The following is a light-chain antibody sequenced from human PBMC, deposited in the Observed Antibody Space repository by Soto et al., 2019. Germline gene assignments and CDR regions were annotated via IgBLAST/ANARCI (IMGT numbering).Light chain of an antibody. V-gene: IGKV1-5*03. CDR1: QTIDSW. CDR2: KAS. J-gene: IGKJ1*01. Sequence: DIQMTQSPSTLSASVGGRVTITCRASQTIDSWLAWYQQRPGKPPNLLIYKASTLASGVPSRFSGSGSGTEFPLTINSLQPDDFATYYCQQYHIYSEAFGQGTKVDIK. CDR3: QQYHIYSEA.